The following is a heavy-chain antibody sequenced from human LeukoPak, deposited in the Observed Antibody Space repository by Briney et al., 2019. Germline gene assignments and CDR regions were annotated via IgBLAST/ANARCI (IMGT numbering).Heavy chain of an antibody. CDR3: AKDLSISGSYDY. J-gene: IGHJ4*02. Sequence: PGGPLRLSCAASGFTFSSYGMHWVRQAPGKGLEWVAFIRYDGSNKYHADSVKGRFTISRDNSKNTLYLQMNSLRAEDTAVYYCAKDLSISGSYDYWGQGTLVTVSS. CDR2: IRYDGSNK. CDR1: GFTFSSYG. D-gene: IGHD1-26*01. V-gene: IGHV3-30*02.